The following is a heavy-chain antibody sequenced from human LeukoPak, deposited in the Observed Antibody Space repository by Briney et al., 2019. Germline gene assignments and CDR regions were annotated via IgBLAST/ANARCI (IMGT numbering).Heavy chain of an antibody. Sequence: GGSLRLSCEASGLIFSVYSMSWVRQAPGKGLEWVSTISTSSVYKYYADSVKGRFTISRDNAKNSLFLQMNSLRAEDTAVYYCARDSSSSWYYYFDYWGQGTLVTVSS. CDR2: ISTSSVYK. V-gene: IGHV3-21*01. CDR3: ARDSSSSWYYYFDY. D-gene: IGHD6-13*01. J-gene: IGHJ4*02. CDR1: GLIFSVYS.